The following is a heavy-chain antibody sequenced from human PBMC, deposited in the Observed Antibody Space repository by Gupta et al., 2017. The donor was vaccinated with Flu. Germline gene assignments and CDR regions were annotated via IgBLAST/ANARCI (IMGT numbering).Heavy chain of an antibody. Sequence: QDQLVQSAAEVNKPGASVKFSCKASGYTFTGYGCSWVRQATGQGLGCMGWISAYTCNTIYAQKFQGRLTMTTETSTSTAYLELRSQRPDDTAVYFCARYRPQGVVSISPYFYGMDVWGQGTTITVAS. V-gene: IGHV1-18*01. CDR1: GYTFTGYG. D-gene: IGHD3-3*01. CDR3: ARYRPQGVVSISPYFYGMDV. CDR2: ISAYTCNT. J-gene: IGHJ6*02.